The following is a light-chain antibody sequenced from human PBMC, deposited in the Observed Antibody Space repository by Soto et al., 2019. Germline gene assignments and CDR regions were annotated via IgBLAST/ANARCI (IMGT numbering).Light chain of an antibody. J-gene: IGKJ4*01. CDR1: QSVSSN. V-gene: IGKV3-15*01. CDR2: GAS. CDR3: QQYNNWPLT. Sequence: EIVMTQSPATLSVSPGERATLSCRASQSVSSNLAWYQQKPGQAPRLLNYGASTRATGIPARFSGSGSGTEFTLTISSLQSEDFGVYYCQQYNNWPLTFGGGTKVEIK.